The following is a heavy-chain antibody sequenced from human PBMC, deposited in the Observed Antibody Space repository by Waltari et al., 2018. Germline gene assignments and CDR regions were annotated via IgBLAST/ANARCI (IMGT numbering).Heavy chain of an antibody. V-gene: IGHV3-53*01. CDR1: GFTVSSTY. CDR2: INSGGDT. CDR3: ARDVTGYYYFDL. J-gene: IGHJ2*01. Sequence: EVQLVESGGGLIQPGGSLRLSCGASGFTVSSTYMRWVRQAPGKGLDWVSVINSGGDTHYADSVKGRFTISRDNSKNTVYLQMNTLRAEDTALYYCARDVTGYYYFDLWGRGTLVTVSS.